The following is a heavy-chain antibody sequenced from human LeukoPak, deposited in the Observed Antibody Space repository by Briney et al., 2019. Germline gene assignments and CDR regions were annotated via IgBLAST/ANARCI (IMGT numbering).Heavy chain of an antibody. V-gene: IGHV1-2*02. CDR2: INPNSGGT. Sequence: ASVKVSCKASGYTFTGYYMHWVRQAPGQGLEWMGWINPNSGGTNYAQKFQGRVTMTRDTSISTAYMELNRLRSDDTAVYYCARVKWAVYQLLDYWGQGTLVTVSS. D-gene: IGHD2-2*01. CDR1: GYTFTGYY. CDR3: ARVKWAVYQLLDY. J-gene: IGHJ4*02.